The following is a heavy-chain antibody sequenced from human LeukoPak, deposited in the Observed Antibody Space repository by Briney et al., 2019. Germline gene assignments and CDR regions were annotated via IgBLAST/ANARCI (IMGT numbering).Heavy chain of an antibody. Sequence: SETLSLTCTVSGGSISSSSYHWGWIRQPPGKGLEWTGYIYYSGSTNYNPSLKSRVTISVDTSKNQFSLKLSSVTAADTAIYYCARAVSGRFDYWGQGTLVTVSS. CDR2: IYYSGST. CDR3: ARAVSGRFDY. D-gene: IGHD6-19*01. CDR1: GGSISSSSYH. V-gene: IGHV4-61*05. J-gene: IGHJ4*02.